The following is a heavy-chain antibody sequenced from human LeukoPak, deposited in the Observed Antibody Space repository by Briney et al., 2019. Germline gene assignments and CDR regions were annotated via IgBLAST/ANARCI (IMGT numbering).Heavy chain of an antibody. D-gene: IGHD2-2*01. CDR2: IIPILGIA. CDR1: GGTFSSYA. CDR3: ARSPNLPAAIELGYYYGMDV. Sequence: SVKVSCKASGGTFSSYAISWVRQAPGQGLEWMGRIIPILGIANYAQKFQGRVTITADKSTSTAYMELSSLRSEDTAVYYCARSPNLPAAIELGYYYGMDVWGQGTTVTVSS. J-gene: IGHJ6*02. V-gene: IGHV1-69*04.